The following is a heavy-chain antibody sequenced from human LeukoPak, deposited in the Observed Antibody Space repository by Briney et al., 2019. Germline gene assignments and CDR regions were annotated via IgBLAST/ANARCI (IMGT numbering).Heavy chain of an antibody. Sequence: KPGGSLRLSCAASGFTFSSYSMNWVRQAPGKGLEWVSSISSSSYIYYADSVKGRFTISRDNAKNSLYLQMSSLRAEDTAVYYCARGGPRVFDYWGQGTLVTVSS. CDR1: GFTFSSYS. CDR3: ARGGPRVFDY. CDR2: ISSSSYI. V-gene: IGHV3-21*01. J-gene: IGHJ4*02.